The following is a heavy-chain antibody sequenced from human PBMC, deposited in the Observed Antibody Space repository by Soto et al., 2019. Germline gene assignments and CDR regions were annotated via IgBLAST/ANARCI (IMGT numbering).Heavy chain of an antibody. Sequence: PSETLSLTCTVSGDSISSGGYSWTWLRQSPGKGLEWIGYTYQSGSAFYNPSLKSRVTISVDRSKNQFSLNLTSVTAADTAVYYCARDYYGMDVWGQGTTVTVSS. V-gene: IGHV4-30-2*06. CDR1: GDSISSGGYS. CDR2: TYQSGSA. J-gene: IGHJ6*02. CDR3: ARDYYGMDV.